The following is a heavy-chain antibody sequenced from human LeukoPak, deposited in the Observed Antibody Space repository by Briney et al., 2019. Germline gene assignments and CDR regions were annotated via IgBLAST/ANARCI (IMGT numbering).Heavy chain of an antibody. V-gene: IGHV3-23*01. D-gene: IGHD3-3*01. CDR1: GFTFSSDA. J-gene: IGHJ4*02. CDR2: ISGGGDTT. Sequence: GGSLRLSCAASGFTFSSDAMSWVRQAPGKGLEWVSVISGGGDTTFYSDSVKGRFTISRDNSKNTLYLQMNSLRAEDTAVYYCAGVVDFGDMMVDYWGQGTLVTVSS. CDR3: AGVVDFGDMMVDY.